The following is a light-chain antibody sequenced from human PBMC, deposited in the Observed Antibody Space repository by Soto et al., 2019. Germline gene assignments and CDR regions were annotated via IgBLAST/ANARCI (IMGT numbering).Light chain of an antibody. Sequence: DIQITQSPSILSASVGDRVAITCRSSQSISRWLAWYQQKPVKAPKLLIYDASSLESGVPSRFSGSGSGTEFTLTISSLQPDDFATSYCQQYNHYSGLTFGGGTNVDI. CDR3: QQYNHYSGLT. CDR2: DAS. CDR1: QSISRW. V-gene: IGKV1-5*01. J-gene: IGKJ4*01.